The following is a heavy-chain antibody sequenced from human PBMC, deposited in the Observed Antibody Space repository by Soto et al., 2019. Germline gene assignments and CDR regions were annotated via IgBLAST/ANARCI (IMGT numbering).Heavy chain of an antibody. CDR1: GGTFSSYA. CDR3: ARDYVGPQEYYDYVWGSYRYTNWFDP. Sequence: SVKVSCKASGGTFSSYAISWVRQAPGQGLEWMGGIIPIFGTANYAQKFQGRVTITADESTSTAYMELSSLRSEDTAVYYCARDYVGPQEYYDYVWGSYRYTNWFDPWGQG. CDR2: IIPIFGTA. J-gene: IGHJ5*02. D-gene: IGHD3-16*02. V-gene: IGHV1-69*13.